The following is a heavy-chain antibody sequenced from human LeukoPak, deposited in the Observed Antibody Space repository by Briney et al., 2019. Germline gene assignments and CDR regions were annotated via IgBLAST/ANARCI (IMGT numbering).Heavy chain of an antibody. D-gene: IGHD5-24*01. CDR2: INHIGST. CDR3: ARHLPSPELQFYFDY. V-gene: IGHV4-39*01. J-gene: IGHJ4*02. CDR1: GGSISSSSYY. Sequence: SETLSLTCTVSGGSISSSSYYWSWIRQPPGKGLEWIGEINHIGSTNYNPSLKSRVTISVDTSKNQFSLKLSSVTAADTAFYYCARHLPSPELQFYFDYWDQGTLVTVSS.